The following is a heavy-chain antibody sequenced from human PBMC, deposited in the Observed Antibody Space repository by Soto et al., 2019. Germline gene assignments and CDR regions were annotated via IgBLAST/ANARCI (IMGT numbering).Heavy chain of an antibody. V-gene: IGHV4-59*01. J-gene: IGHJ4*02. D-gene: IGHD4-17*01. Sequence: SETLSLTCTVSGDSISTDYWSWIRQSPGKGLEWIGYIYYSGSTNYNPSLKSRVTISVDTSKNQFSLKLSSVTAADTAVYYCARWYGGSLDYWGQGTLVTVSS. CDR3: ARWYGGSLDY. CDR1: GDSISTDY. CDR2: IYYSGST.